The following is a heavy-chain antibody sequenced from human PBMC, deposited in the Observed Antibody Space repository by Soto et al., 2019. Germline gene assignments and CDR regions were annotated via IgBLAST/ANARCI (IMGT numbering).Heavy chain of an antibody. CDR2: INHSGST. V-gene: IGHV4-34*01. J-gene: IGHJ3*02. D-gene: IGHD6-19*01. CDR3: ARAGDPTENSSGWYDAFDI. CDR1: GGSFSGYY. Sequence: SETLSLTCAVYGGSFSGYYWSWIRQLPGKGLEWIGEINHSGSTNYNPSLKSRVTISVDTSKNQFSLKLSSVTAADTAVYYCARAGDPTENSSGWYDAFDIWGQGTMVTVSS.